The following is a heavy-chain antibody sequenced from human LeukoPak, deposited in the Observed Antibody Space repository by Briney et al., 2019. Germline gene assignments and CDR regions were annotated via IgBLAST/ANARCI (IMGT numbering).Heavy chain of an antibody. CDR1: GGSISSYY. J-gene: IGHJ3*02. V-gene: IGHV4-59*01. CDR2: IYYSGST. CDR3: ARAQLVVITPDAFDI. Sequence: SETLSLTCTVSGGSISSYYWSWIRQPPGKGLEWIGDIYYSGSTNYNPSLKSRVTISVDTSKNQFSLKLSSVTAADTAVYYCARAQLVVITPDAFDIWGQGTMVTVSS. D-gene: IGHD3-22*01.